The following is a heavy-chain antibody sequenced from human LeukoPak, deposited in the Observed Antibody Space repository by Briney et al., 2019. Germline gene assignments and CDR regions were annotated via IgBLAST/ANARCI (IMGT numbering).Heavy chain of an antibody. V-gene: IGHV3-23*01. CDR2: ISGSGGST. CDR1: GFTFSSYA. CDR3: AKGGAVSSKSITMVRGTRRYYYYMDV. J-gene: IGHJ6*03. D-gene: IGHD3-10*01. Sequence: GGSLRLSCAASGFTFSSYAMSWVRQAPGKGLEWVSAISGSGGSTYYADSVKGRFTISRDNSKNTLYLQMNSLRAEDTAVYYCAKGGAVSSKSITMVRGTRRYYYYMDVWGKGTTVTISS.